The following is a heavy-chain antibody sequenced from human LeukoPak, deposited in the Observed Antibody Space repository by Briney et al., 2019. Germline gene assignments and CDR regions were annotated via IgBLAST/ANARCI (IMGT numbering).Heavy chain of an antibody. V-gene: IGHV3-30*02. Sequence: GGSLRLSCAASGFTFSSYGMHWVRQAPGKGLEWVAFIRYDGSNKYYADSVKGRFTISRDNSKNTLYLQMNSLRAEDTAVYYCAKDFVGELWLPGVSFDYWGQGTLVTVSS. J-gene: IGHJ4*02. CDR1: GFTFSSYG. D-gene: IGHD5-18*01. CDR3: AKDFVGELWLPGVSFDY. CDR2: IRYDGSNK.